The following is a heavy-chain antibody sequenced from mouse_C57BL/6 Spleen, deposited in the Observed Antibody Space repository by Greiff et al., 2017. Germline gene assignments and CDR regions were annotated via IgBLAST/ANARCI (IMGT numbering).Heavy chain of an antibody. CDR1: GYTFTSYW. Sequence: QVQLQQPGTELVKPGASVKLSCKASGYTFTSYWMHWVKQRPGQGLEWIGNINPSNGGTNYNEKFKSKATLTVDKSSSTAYMQLSSLTSEYSAVYYCAIDSSGLYYFDYWGQGTTLTVSS. V-gene: IGHV1-53*01. D-gene: IGHD3-2*02. CDR3: AIDSSGLYYFDY. CDR2: INPSNGGT. J-gene: IGHJ2*01.